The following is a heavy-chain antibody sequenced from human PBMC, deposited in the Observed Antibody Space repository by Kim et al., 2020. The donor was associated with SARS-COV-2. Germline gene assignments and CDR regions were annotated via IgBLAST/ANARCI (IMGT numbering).Heavy chain of an antibody. D-gene: IGHD1-1*01. Sequence: NYSPSFQGHVTISADKSISTAYLQWNSLKASDTAMYYCARHASLEKFDYWGQGTLVTVSS. V-gene: IGHV5-10-1*01. CDR3: ARHASLEKFDY. J-gene: IGHJ4*02.